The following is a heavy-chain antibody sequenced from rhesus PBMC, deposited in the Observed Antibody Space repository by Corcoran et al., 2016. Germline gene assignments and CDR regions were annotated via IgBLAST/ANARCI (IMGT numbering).Heavy chain of an antibody. Sequence: QVQLQESGPGLVKPSETLSLTCAVSGGSVRGDYYWSWIRQPPGKGLEWIGYMHGNSWCTNHKPPLKNRGTSSIDTAKSHFSLRLSSLTAADTAVYYCARGVYGPWGQGVLVTVSS. CDR2: MHGNSWCT. V-gene: IGHV4-106*01. J-gene: IGHJ4*01. D-gene: IGHD4-29*01. CDR1: GGSVRGDYY. CDR3: ARGVYGP.